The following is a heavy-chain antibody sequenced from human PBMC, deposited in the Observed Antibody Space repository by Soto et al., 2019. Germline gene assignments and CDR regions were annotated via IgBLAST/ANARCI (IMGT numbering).Heavy chain of an antibody. CDR3: AREYCSSTSCLNWSDP. Sequence: GSLRLSCAASGFTFSSYSMNWVRQAPGKGLEWVSYISSSSSTIYYADSVKGRFTISRDNAKNSLYLQMNSLRAEDTAVYYCAREYCSSTSCLNWSDPLGQGTLVTVSS. V-gene: IGHV3-48*01. CDR1: GFTFSSYS. J-gene: IGHJ5*02. D-gene: IGHD2-2*01. CDR2: ISSSSSTI.